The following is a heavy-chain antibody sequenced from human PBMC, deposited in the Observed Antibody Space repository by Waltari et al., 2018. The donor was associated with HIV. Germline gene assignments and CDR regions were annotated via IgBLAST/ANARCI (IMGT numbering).Heavy chain of an antibody. CDR1: GFTFNTYA. Sequence: QVQLVESGGGVVQPGRSLSLSCAASGFTFNTYAMYWVRQAPGKGLECVAVISYDGSNKYYADSVKGRFTISRDNSKNTLYLQMNSLRAEDTAVYYCARDSSGYYYVGYGMDVWGQGTTVTVSS. J-gene: IGHJ6*02. D-gene: IGHD3-22*01. CDR3: ARDSSGYYYVGYGMDV. V-gene: IGHV3-30*01. CDR2: ISYDGSNK.